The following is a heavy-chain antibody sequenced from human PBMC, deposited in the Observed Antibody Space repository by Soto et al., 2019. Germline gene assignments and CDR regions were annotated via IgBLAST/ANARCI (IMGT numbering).Heavy chain of an antibody. Sequence: SETLSLTCTVSGGSISSGGYYWSWIRQHPGKGLEWIGYIYYSGSTYYNPSLKSRVTISVDTSKNQFSLKLSSVTAADTAVYYCTRQYYYASSGYEPYYYYGLDVWGQGTTVNVSS. CDR2: IYYSGST. D-gene: IGHD3-22*01. CDR3: TRQYYYASSGYEPYYYYGLDV. CDR1: GGSISSGGYY. J-gene: IGHJ6*01. V-gene: IGHV4-31*03.